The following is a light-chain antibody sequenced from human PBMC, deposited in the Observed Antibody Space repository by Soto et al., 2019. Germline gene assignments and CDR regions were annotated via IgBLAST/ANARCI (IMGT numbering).Light chain of an antibody. Sequence: DIQMTQSPSTLSASLGDRVTITCRASQNIHNWLAWYQQKPGKAPNLLIYGASTLQTGVPSTFSGSGSGTAFPLTISSLQPDDFATYYCQQYDSYPYTFGQGTKVEIK. CDR2: GAS. V-gene: IGKV1-5*01. CDR3: QQYDSYPYT. CDR1: QNIHNW. J-gene: IGKJ2*01.